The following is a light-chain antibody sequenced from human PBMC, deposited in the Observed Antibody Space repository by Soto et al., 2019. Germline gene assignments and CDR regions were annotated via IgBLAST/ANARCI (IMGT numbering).Light chain of an antibody. CDR3: QQYNKWPLT. CDR2: GAS. CDR1: QSVSSSY. J-gene: IGKJ4*01. V-gene: IGKV3-15*01. Sequence: EIVLTQSPRTLSLSHGERATLSCRASQSVSSSYLAWYQQKPGQSPRLLIYGASTRAAETPARFSGSGSETEFTLTISSLQSEDFAVYYCQQYNKWPLTFGGGTKVDIK.